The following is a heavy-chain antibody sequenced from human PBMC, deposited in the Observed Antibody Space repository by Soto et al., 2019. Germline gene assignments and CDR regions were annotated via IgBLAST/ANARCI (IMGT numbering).Heavy chain of an antibody. V-gene: IGHV4-59*08. J-gene: IGHJ4*02. CDR2: IYYSGST. Sequence: ASETLSLTCTVSGVSISSYYWSWIRQPPGKGLEWIGYIYYSGSTNYNPSLKSRVTISVDTSKNQFSLKLSSVTAADTAVYYCARHPTGYSSSWIDYWGQGTLVTVSS. CDR1: GVSISSYY. CDR3: ARHPTGYSSSWIDY. D-gene: IGHD6-13*01.